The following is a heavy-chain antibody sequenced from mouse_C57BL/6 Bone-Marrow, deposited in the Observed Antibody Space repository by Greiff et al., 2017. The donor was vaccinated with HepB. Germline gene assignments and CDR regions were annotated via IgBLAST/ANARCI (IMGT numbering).Heavy chain of an antibody. J-gene: IGHJ3*01. CDR2: ILPGSGYT. CDR1: GYTFTGYW. D-gene: IGHD2-3*01. V-gene: IGHV1-9*01. CDR3: AGEGLLQAWFAY. Sequence: VQLQQSGAELMKPGASVKLSCKATGYTFTGYWIEWVKQRPGHGLEWIGEILPGSGYTNYNGKFKGKATFTADTYSNTAYMQLSSLTTEDSAIYDCAGEGLLQAWFAYWGRGTLVTVSA.